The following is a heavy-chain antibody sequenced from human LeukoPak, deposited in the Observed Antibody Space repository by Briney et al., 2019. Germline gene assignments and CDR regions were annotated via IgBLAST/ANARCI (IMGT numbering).Heavy chain of an antibody. V-gene: IGHV4-39*01. CDR3: ARRVSEMATPYYYYYMDV. CDR2: IYYSGST. CDR1: GGSISSSSYY. Sequence: SETLSLTCTVSGGSISSSSYYWGWIRQPPGKGLEWIGSIYYSGSTYYNPSLKSRVTISVDTSKNQFSPKLSSLTAADTAVYYCARRVSEMATPYYYYYMDVWGKGTTVTVSS. D-gene: IGHD5-24*01. J-gene: IGHJ6*03.